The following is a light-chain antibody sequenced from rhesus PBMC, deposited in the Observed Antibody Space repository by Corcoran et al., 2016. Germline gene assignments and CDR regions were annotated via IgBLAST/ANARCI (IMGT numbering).Light chain of an antibody. CDR1: QSVSSS. CDR2: DSS. J-gene: IGKJ3*01. CDR3: QQYDNWPFT. V-gene: IGKV3-35*01. Sequence: IVLTQSPATLSLSPGERATLSCRASQSVSSSLAWYQQNPGLPPKLLIYDSSNRASGIPDRFSGSGDGTDFTLTIRSLEPEDVGVYYCQQYDNWPFTFGPGTKLDIK.